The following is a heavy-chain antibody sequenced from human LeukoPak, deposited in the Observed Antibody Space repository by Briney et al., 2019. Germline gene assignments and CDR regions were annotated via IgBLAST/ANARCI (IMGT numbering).Heavy chain of an antibody. D-gene: IGHD3-22*01. J-gene: IGHJ6*03. CDR1: GFTFSSYA. V-gene: IGHV3-23*01. CDR3: AKDLYYYDSSGYQRGYYYMDV. Sequence: GGSLRLSCAASGFTFSSYAMSWVRQAPGKGLEWISAISGSGGSTYYADSVKGRFTISRDNSKNTLYLQMNSLRAEDTAVYYCAKDLYYYDSSGYQRGYYYMDVWGKGTTVTISS. CDR2: ISGSGGST.